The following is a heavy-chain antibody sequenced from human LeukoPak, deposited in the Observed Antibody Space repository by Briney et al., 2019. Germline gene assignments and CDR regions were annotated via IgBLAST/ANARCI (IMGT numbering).Heavy chain of an antibody. CDR1: GGTFSSYA. CDR2: IIPILGIA. J-gene: IGHJ6*02. D-gene: IGHD5-18*01. Sequence: SVKVSCKASGGTFSSYAISWVRQSPGQGLERMGRIIPILGIANYAQKFQGRVTITADKSTSTAYMELSSLRSEDTAVYYCATRSYGPGTLYYYYYGMDVWGQGTTVTVSS. CDR3: ATRSYGPGTLYYYYYGMDV. V-gene: IGHV1-69*04.